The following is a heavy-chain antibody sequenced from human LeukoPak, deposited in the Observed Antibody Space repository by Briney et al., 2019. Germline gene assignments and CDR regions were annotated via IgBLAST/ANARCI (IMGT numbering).Heavy chain of an antibody. J-gene: IGHJ4*02. D-gene: IGHD3-10*01. CDR3: ARELEGWFGELSPPGY. Sequence: ASVKVSCKASGYTFTSYDINWVRQATGQGLEWMGWMNPNSGNTGYAQKFQGRVTMTRNTSISTAYMELSSLRSEDTAVYYCARELEGWFGELSPPGYWGQGTLVTVSS. CDR1: GYTFTSYD. V-gene: IGHV1-8*01. CDR2: MNPNSGNT.